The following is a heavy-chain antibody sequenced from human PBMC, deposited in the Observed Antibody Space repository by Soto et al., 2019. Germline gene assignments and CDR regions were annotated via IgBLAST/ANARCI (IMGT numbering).Heavy chain of an antibody. CDR1: GFTFSNYG. CDR2: ISYDGSNK. D-gene: IGHD3-22*01. J-gene: IGHJ3*02. V-gene: IGHV3-30*18. CDR3: AKAPGVTMIVVSI. Sequence: TGGSLRLSCAASGFTFSNYGMHWVRQAPGKGLEWVAVISYDGSNKYYADSVKGRFTISRDNSKNTLYLQMNSLRAEDTAVYYCAKAPGVTMIVVSIWGQGTMVTVSS.